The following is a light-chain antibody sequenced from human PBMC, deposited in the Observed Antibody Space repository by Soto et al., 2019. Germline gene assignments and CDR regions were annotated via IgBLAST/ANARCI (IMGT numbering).Light chain of an antibody. CDR2: NNN. Sequence: QSVLTQPPSASGTPGQGVTISCSGDYSNIGINTVNWYRQVPGAAPKLLIFNNNQRPSGVPDRFSGSTSGTSASLAISGLQSEDEADYYCATWDDSLNGVVFGGGTKLTVL. V-gene: IGLV1-44*01. CDR3: ATWDDSLNGVV. J-gene: IGLJ2*01. CDR1: YSNIGINT.